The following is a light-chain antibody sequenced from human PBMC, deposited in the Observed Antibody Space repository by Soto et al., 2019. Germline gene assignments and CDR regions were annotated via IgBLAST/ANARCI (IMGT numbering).Light chain of an antibody. V-gene: IGKV1-5*01. CDR1: QSISSW. CDR2: DAT. J-gene: IGKJ1*01. Sequence: DIQMTQSPSTLSASVGDRVTITCRASQSISSWLAWYQQKPGKAPKLLIYDATILESEVPSRFSGSGSGTEFTLTISSLQPDDFATYYCQQYNSYSWTFGQGTKVEIK. CDR3: QQYNSYSWT.